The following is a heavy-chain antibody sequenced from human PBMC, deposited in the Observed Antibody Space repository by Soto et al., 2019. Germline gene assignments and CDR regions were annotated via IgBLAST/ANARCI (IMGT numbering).Heavy chain of an antibody. CDR1: GGSFSGYY. J-gene: IGHJ4*02. CDR2: INHSGST. Sequence: PSETLSLTCAVYGGSFSGYYWSWIRQPPGKGLEWIGEINHSGSTNYNPSLKSRVTISVDTSKNQFSLKLSSVTAADTAVYYCARGHSSTSCYEFDDWGQGTLVTVSS. D-gene: IGHD2-2*01. V-gene: IGHV4-34*01. CDR3: ARGHSSTSCYEFDD.